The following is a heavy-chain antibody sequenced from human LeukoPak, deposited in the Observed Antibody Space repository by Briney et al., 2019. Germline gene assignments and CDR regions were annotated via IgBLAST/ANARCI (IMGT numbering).Heavy chain of an antibody. CDR3: ARDCGGDCYLGY. CDR2: IYSGGST. Sequence: GGSLRLSCAASGFTVSYNYMSWVRQAPGKGLEWVSVIYSGGSTYYADSVKGRFTISRDNSKNTLYLQMNSLRAEDTAVYYCARDCGGDCYLGYWGQGTLVTVSS. J-gene: IGHJ4*02. D-gene: IGHD2-21*02. V-gene: IGHV3-66*01. CDR1: GFTVSYNY.